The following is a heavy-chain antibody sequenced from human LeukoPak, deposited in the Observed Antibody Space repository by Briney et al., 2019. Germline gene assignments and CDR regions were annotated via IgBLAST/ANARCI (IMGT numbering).Heavy chain of an antibody. Sequence: ASVKVSCKASGYTFTSYGISWVRQAPGQGLEWMGWISAYDGNTNYAQKLQGRVTMTTDTSTSTAYMELRSLGSDDTAVYYCARVLPTDYGSGSYEINWFDPWGQGTLVTVSS. CDR3: ARVLPTDYGSGSYEINWFDP. J-gene: IGHJ5*02. CDR2: ISAYDGNT. CDR1: GYTFTSYG. V-gene: IGHV1-18*01. D-gene: IGHD3-10*01.